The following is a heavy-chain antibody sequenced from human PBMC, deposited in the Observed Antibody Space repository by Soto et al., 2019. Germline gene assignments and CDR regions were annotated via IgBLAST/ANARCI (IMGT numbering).Heavy chain of an antibody. CDR3: ATGPPYYYDRGYYYGMDV. Sequence: ALVKVSCKASGYTFTSYGISWVRQAPGQGLEWMGWISAYNGNTNYAQKLQGRVTMTTDTSTSTAYMELRSLRSDDTAVYYCATGPPYYYDRGYYYGMDVWGQGTTVTVSS. J-gene: IGHJ6*02. CDR2: ISAYNGNT. D-gene: IGHD3-22*01. CDR1: GYTFTSYG. V-gene: IGHV1-18*04.